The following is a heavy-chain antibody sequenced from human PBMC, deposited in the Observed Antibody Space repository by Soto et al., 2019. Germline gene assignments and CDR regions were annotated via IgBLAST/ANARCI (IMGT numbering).Heavy chain of an antibody. CDR2: IIPIFGTA. J-gene: IGHJ5*02. D-gene: IGHD6-6*01. CDR1: GGTFSSYA. CDR3: ARSIAARPFGWFAP. Sequence: KKKGASVKVSCKASGGTFSSYAISWVRQAPGQGLEWMGGIIPIFGTANYAQKFQGRVTITADESTSTAYMELSSLRSEDTAVYYCARSIAARPFGWFAPRGQGTLVTVSS. V-gene: IGHV1-69*13.